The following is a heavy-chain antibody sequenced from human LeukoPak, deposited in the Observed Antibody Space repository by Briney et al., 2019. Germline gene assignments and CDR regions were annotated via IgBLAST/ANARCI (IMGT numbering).Heavy chain of an antibody. CDR2: ISSSGTII. CDR1: GFTLRSYA. Sequence: GGSLRLSCAASGFTLRSYAMTWVRQAPGRGLEWVSYISSSGTIIHYADSVKGRFTISRDNAKNSLFLQMNSLSAEDTAVYYCARDAWDAFDMWGQGTMVTVSS. V-gene: IGHV3-48*03. J-gene: IGHJ3*02. CDR3: ARDAWDAFDM.